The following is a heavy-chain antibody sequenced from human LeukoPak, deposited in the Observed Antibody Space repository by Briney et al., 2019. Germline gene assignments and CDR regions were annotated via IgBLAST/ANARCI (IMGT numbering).Heavy chain of an antibody. D-gene: IGHD1-26*01. V-gene: IGHV3-23*01. CDR2: ISGSGGST. CDR1: GFTFSRYA. J-gene: IGHJ4*02. Sequence: GVPLRLSCAPSGFTFSRYAMLWVRQAPGKGLEGVSAISGSGGSTYYADSVKGRFTISRDNSKNTLYLQTNSLRAEDTAVYYCAKGGAWDLDSYFDYWGQGTLVTVSS. CDR3: AKGGAWDLDSYFDY.